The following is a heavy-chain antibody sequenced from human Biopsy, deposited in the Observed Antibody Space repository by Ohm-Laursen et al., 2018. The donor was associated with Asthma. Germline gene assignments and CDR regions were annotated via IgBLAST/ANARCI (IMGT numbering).Heavy chain of an antibody. Sequence: ASVKVSRKTSGYTFIGYHIHWVRQAPGQGLEWMGRINPNSGGTNYAQKFQGRVTMTSDTPISTAYMELSRLRSDDTALYYCARGQKSPGDRWFDPWGQGTLVTVSS. J-gene: IGHJ5*02. CDR2: INPNSGGT. CDR1: GYTFIGYH. V-gene: IGHV1-2*06. D-gene: IGHD7-27*01. CDR3: ARGQKSPGDRWFDP.